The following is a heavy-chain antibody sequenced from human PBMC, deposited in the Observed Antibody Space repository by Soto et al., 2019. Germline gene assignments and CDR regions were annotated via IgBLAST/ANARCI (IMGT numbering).Heavy chain of an antibody. CDR3: ARRWGFDDSSGLAY. CDR1: GGSISSGGYY. D-gene: IGHD3-22*01. CDR2: IYYSENT. J-gene: IGHJ4*02. Sequence: QVQLQESGPGLVKPSQTLSLTCTVSGGSISSGGYYWSWIRQHPGKGLEWIGYIYYSENTYYNPSIKSRVTISVDTSKNQFSLKLSSVTAADTAVYYCARRWGFDDSSGLAYWGQGTLVTVSS. V-gene: IGHV4-31*03.